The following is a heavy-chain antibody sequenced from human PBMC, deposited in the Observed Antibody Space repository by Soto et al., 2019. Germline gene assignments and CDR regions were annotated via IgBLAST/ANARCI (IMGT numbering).Heavy chain of an antibody. D-gene: IGHD6-13*01. CDR2: IRNKANIYTT. CDR1: GFTFSDHY. Sequence: SLKISCAASGFTFSDHYMDWVRQAPGEGLEWVGRIRNKANIYTTEYAASVKGRFTVSRDDSEKSLYLQMNSLKNEETDVYYCAISKGSRWTDHASDIWGKXTMVTVS. J-gene: IGHJ3*02. V-gene: IGHV3-72*01. CDR3: AISKGSRWTDHASDI.